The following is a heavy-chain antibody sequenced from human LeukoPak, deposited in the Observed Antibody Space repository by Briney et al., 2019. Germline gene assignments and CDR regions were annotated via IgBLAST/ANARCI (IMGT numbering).Heavy chain of an antibody. V-gene: IGHV3-21*01. D-gene: IGHD3-22*01. CDR3: ALKPYDSSGYGTY. CDR2: ISSSSSYI. Sequence: PGGSLRLSCAASGFTFSSYSMNWVRQAPGKGLEWVSSISSSSSYIYYADSVKGRFTISRDNAKNSLCLQMNSLRAEDTAVYYCALKPYDSSGYGTYWGQGTLVTVSS. CDR1: GFTFSSYS. J-gene: IGHJ4*02.